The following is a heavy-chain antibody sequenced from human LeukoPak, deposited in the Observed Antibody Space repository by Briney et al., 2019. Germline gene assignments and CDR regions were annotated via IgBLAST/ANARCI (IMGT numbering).Heavy chain of an antibody. D-gene: IGHD5-12*01. V-gene: IGHV3-21*01. CDR3: ARVGGYSGYGLDY. Sequence: PGGSLRLSCAASGFTFSSYSMNWVRQAPGQGLEWVSSISSSSSYIYYADSVKGRFTISRDNAKNSLYLQMNSLRAEDTAVYYCARVGGYSGYGLDYWGQGTLVTVSS. CDR1: GFTFSSYS. CDR2: ISSSSSYI. J-gene: IGHJ4*02.